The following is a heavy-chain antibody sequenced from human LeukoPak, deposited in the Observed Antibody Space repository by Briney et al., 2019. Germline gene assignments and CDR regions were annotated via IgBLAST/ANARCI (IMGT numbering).Heavy chain of an antibody. CDR1: GFTFSSYS. CDR3: ARDRSWVVPAALDY. J-gene: IGHJ4*02. D-gene: IGHD2-2*01. CDR2: ISSSSYI. V-gene: IGHV3-21*01. Sequence: GGSLRLSCAASGFTFSSYSMNWVRQAPGKGLEWVSSISSSSYIYYADSVKGRFTISRDNAKNSLYLQMNSLRAEDTAVYYCARDRSWVVPAALDYWGQGTLVTVSS.